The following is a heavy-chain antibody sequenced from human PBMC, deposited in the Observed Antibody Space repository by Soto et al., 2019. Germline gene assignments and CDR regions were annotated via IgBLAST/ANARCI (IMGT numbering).Heavy chain of an antibody. J-gene: IGHJ6*02. Sequence: SLRLSCEASGFKFVDYAMDCFLQSAVKGLEWVSGVSWNSEIVGYADSVKGRFTISRDNAKNSLYLEMNSLRTEGTALYYCAKDRGPCSGNKCSSLYYYYGMDVWGQGTTVTVSS. D-gene: IGHD2-15*01. CDR3: AKDRGPCSGNKCSSLYYYYGMDV. CDR1: GFKFVDYA. V-gene: IGHV3-9*01. CDR2: VSWNSEIV.